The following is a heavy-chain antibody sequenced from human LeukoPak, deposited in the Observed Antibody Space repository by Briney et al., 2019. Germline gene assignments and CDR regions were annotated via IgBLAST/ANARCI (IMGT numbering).Heavy chain of an antibody. J-gene: IGHJ4*02. CDR1: GFTFSSYD. CDR2: IGTAGDT. D-gene: IGHD4-17*01. CDR3: ARDRSRGTTATTFGY. Sequence: GGSLRLSCAASGFTFSSYDMHWVRHATGKGLEWVSAIGTAGDTYYPGSVKGRFTISRENAKNSLYLQMNSLRAGDTAVYYCARDRSRGTTATTFGYWGQGTLVTVSS. V-gene: IGHV3-13*01.